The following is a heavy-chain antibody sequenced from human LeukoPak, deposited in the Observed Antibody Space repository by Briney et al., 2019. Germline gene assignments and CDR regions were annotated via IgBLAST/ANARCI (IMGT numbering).Heavy chain of an antibody. Sequence: ASVKVSCKASGYTFTGYYMHWVRQAPGQGLEWMGWINPNSGGTNYAQKFQGRVTMTRDTSISTAYMELSRLRSDDTAVYYCARTDSSSWSIFDYWGQGTLVTVSS. CDR1: GYTFTGYY. CDR3: ARTDSSSWSIFDY. J-gene: IGHJ4*02. D-gene: IGHD6-13*01. V-gene: IGHV1-2*02. CDR2: INPNSGGT.